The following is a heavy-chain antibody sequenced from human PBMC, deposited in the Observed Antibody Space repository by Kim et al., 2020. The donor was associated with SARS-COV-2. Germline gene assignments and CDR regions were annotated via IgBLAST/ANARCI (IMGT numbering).Heavy chain of an antibody. CDR3: ARETGTIIVVVIPPSYY. V-gene: IGHV3-48*04. CDR2: ISSSSSTI. Sequence: GGSLRLSCAASGFTFSSYNMNWVRQAPGKGLEWVSYISSSSSTIYSADSVKRLSISSSDTANNSPHLQMNILTAEATAVYYCARETGTIIVVVIPPSYY. J-gene: IGHJ6*01. D-gene: IGHD3-22*01. CDR1: GFTFSSYN.